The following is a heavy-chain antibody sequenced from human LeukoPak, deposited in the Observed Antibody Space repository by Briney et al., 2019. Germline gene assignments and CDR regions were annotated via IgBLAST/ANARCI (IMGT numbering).Heavy chain of an antibody. Sequence: QAGGSLRLSCAASGFTFSSYSMNWVRQAPGKGLEWVSYISSSSSTIYYADSVKGRFTISRDNAKNSLYLQMNSLRAEDTAVYYCARASGPGGYNGAPAIRYYYYYYMDVWGKGTTVTVSS. D-gene: IGHD5-24*01. CDR2: ISSSSSTI. CDR3: ARASGPGGYNGAPAIRYYYYYYMDV. V-gene: IGHV3-48*04. CDR1: GFTFSSYS. J-gene: IGHJ6*03.